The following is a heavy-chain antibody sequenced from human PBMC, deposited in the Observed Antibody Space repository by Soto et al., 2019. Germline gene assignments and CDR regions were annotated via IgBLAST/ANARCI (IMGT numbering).Heavy chain of an antibody. V-gene: IGHV1-69*13. D-gene: IGHD2-2*01. CDR1: GGTFSCYA. CDR2: IIPIFGTA. Sequence: SVKVSCTASGGTFSCYAISWVRQAPGQGLEWMGGIIPIFGTANYAQKFQGRVTITADESTSTAYMELSSLRSEDTAVYYCARSPAAELYFDDWGQGTLVTVSS. CDR3: ARSPAAELYFDD. J-gene: IGHJ4*02.